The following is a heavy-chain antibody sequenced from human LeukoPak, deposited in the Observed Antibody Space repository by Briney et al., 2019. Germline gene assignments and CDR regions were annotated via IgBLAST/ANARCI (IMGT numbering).Heavy chain of an antibody. CDR3: ASSHDSSGND. D-gene: IGHD3-22*01. V-gene: IGHV3-7*01. J-gene: IGHJ4*02. CDR1: GFPFSTYW. Sequence: GGSLRLSCAASGFPFSTYWMAWVRQAPGKGLVWVANIRKDGGAKFYAASVKGRFIISRDNAKNSLYLQMNNLRDEDTAVYYCASSHDSSGNDWGQGTLVTV. CDR2: IRKDGGAK.